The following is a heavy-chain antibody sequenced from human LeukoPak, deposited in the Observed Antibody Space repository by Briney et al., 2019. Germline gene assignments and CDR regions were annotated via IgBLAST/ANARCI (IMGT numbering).Heavy chain of an antibody. CDR2: MNPNSGNT. CDR3: AHYYDSSGYYDAFDI. J-gene: IGHJ3*02. CDR1: GCTFTSYD. V-gene: IGHV1-8*01. Sequence: ASVKVSCKASGCTFTSYDINWVRQATGQGLEWMGWMNPNSGNTGYAQKFQGRVTMTRNTSISTAYMELSSLRSEDTAVYYCAHYYDSSGYYDAFDIWGQGTMVTVSS. D-gene: IGHD3-22*01.